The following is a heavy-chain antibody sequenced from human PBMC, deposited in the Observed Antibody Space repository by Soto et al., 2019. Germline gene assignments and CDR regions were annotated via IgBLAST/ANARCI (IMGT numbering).Heavy chain of an antibody. CDR1: GFTFSSYW. V-gene: IGHV3-74*01. J-gene: IGHJ6*02. CDR2: INSDGSST. D-gene: IGHD3-3*01. CDR3: ARGYGGEYDFWSGYYSYYYYYYGMDG. Sequence: PGGSLRLSCAASGFTFSSYWMHWVRQAPGKGLVWVSRINSDGSSTSYADSVKGRFTISRDNAKNTLYLQMNSLRAEDTAVYYCARGYGGEYDFWSGYYSYYYYYYGMDGWGQGTTVTVSS.